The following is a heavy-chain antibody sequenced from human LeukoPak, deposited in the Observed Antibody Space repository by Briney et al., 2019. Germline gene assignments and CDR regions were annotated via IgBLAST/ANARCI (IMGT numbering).Heavy chain of an antibody. Sequence: GGSLRLSSAASGFSFSDYYMTWVRQAPGKGLEWVGFIRSKAYGGTPELTTSVKGRFTISRDDSRNITYLQMNNLRVEDTAVYYCVRYFDYWGQGSLVTVSS. CDR2: IRSKAYGGTP. CDR1: GFSFSDYY. J-gene: IGHJ4*02. V-gene: IGHV3-71*03. CDR3: VRYFDY.